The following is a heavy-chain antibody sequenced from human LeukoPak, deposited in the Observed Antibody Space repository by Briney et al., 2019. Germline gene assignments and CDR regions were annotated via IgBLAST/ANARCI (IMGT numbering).Heavy chain of an antibody. J-gene: IGHJ4*02. Sequence: ASVKVSCKASGYTFTSYGISWARQAPGQGLEWMGWISAYNGNTNYAQKLQGRVTMTTDTSTSTAYMELRSLRSDDTAVYYCAREVPYDSSRYYQPFDYWGQGTLVTVSS. D-gene: IGHD3-22*01. CDR1: GYTFTSYG. CDR2: ISAYNGNT. V-gene: IGHV1-18*01. CDR3: AREVPYDSSRYYQPFDY.